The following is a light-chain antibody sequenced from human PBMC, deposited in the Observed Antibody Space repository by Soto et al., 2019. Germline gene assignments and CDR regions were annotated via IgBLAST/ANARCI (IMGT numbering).Light chain of an antibody. CDR2: AAS. Sequence: DIQMTQSPSSLSASVGDRVTITCRASQGISNFLARYQQKPGKVPKLLISAASTLQSGVPSRFSGSGSGTDFTLTITSLQPEDVATYYCQKYSSVITFGQGTRLE. V-gene: IGKV1-27*01. J-gene: IGKJ5*01. CDR3: QKYSSVIT. CDR1: QGISNF.